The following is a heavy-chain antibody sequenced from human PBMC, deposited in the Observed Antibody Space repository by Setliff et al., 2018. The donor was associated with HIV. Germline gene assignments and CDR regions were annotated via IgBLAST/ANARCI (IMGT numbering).Heavy chain of an antibody. D-gene: IGHD5-18*01. CDR1: GFTLSDYY. V-gene: IGHV3-11*04. Sequence: PGGSLRLSCAASGFTLSDYYMSWIRQAPGKGLEWISYISDSGSTIYYADSVKGRFIISRDNAKNSLYLQMNSLRAEDTAVYYCARDFRIQLWLRSPFDYWGQGTLVTVSS. CDR2: ISDSGSTI. J-gene: IGHJ4*02. CDR3: ARDFRIQLWLRSPFDY.